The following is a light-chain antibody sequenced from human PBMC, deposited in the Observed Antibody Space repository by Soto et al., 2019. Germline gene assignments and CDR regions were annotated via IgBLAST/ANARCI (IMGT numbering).Light chain of an antibody. Sequence: DIQMTQSPSTLSASVGDRVTITCRASQNISRWLAWYQQKPGKAPKLLIYDVSSFEGGVPSRFSGSGSGTEFTLTISSLQPDDFATYYCQQLKSNLITFGQGTRLEIK. CDR1: QNISRW. CDR3: QQLKSNLIT. J-gene: IGKJ5*01. V-gene: IGKV1-5*01. CDR2: DVS.